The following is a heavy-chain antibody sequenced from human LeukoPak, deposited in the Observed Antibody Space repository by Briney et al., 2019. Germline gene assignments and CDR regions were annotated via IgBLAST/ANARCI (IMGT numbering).Heavy chain of an antibody. CDR2: IYYSGST. CDR1: GGSISSYY. J-gene: IGHJ4*02. CDR3: ARQWDGDSIDY. V-gene: IGHV4-59*08. D-gene: IGHD1-26*01. Sequence: SETLSLTCTDSGGSISSYYWSWIRQPPGKGLEWIGYIYYSGSTNYNPSLKSRVTISVDTSKNQFSLKLSSVTAADTAVYYCARQWDGDSIDYWGQGTLVTVSS.